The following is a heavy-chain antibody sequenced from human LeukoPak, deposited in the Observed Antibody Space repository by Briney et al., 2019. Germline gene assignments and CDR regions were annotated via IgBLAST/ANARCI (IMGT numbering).Heavy chain of an antibody. V-gene: IGHV4-59*08. Sequence: SETLSLTCTVSGGSISSYYWRWIRQPPGKGLEWIGCIYYSGSTNYNSSLKSRVTISVDTSKKQFSLKLRSVTAADTAVYYCARHGSRAFDIWGQGTMVTVSS. D-gene: IGHD6-25*01. CDR1: GGSISSYY. J-gene: IGHJ3*02. CDR2: IYYSGST. CDR3: ARHGSRAFDI.